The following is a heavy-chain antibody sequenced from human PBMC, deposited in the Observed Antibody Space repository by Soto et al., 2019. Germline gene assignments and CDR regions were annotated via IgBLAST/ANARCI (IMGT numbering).Heavy chain of an antibody. CDR1: GYTFTSYY. V-gene: IGHV1-46*01. CDR2: INPSGGST. Sequence: QVQLVQSGAEVKKPGASVKVSCKASGYTFTSYYMHWVRQAPGQGLEWMGIINPSGGSTSYAQKFQSRVTMTRDTSTSTVYMELSSLRSEDTAVYYCARAESSSTVVTAAGDYWGQGTLVTVSS. CDR3: ARAESSSTVVTAAGDY. D-gene: IGHD2-21*02. J-gene: IGHJ4*02.